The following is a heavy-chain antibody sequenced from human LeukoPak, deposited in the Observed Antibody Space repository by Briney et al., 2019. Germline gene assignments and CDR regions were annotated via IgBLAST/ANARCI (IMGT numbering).Heavy chain of an antibody. CDR2: VYPGDSDT. CDR3: ARSLGYGGNSDYYYCGMDV. J-gene: IGHJ6*02. CDR1: GYSFTSYW. D-gene: IGHD4-23*01. Sequence: GESLKISCKGSGYSFTSYWIGWVRQMPGKGLEWMGIVYPGDSDTRYSPSFQGQVTISADKSISTAYLQWSSLKASDTAMYYCARSLGYGGNSDYYYCGMDVWGQGTTVTVSS. V-gene: IGHV5-51*01.